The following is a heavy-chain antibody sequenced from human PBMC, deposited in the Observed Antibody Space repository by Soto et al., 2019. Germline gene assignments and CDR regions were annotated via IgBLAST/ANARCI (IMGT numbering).Heavy chain of an antibody. CDR2: IYYSGRT. D-gene: IGHD2-21*02. CDR3: ARQRTTVVTQAYFDH. J-gene: IGHJ4*02. CDR1: GESISSSSYY. Sequence: SDTLSLTCIVSGESISSSSYYWGWIRQPPGKGLEWIGSIYYSGRTYYNPSFKSRVTISIDTSKNQFSLKLSSVTATDTAVYYCARQRTTVVTQAYFDHWGQGALVTVSS. V-gene: IGHV4-39*01.